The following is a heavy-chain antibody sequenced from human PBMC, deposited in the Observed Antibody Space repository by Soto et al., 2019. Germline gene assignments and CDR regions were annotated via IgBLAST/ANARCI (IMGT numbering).Heavy chain of an antibody. V-gene: IGHV3-23*01. CDR2: ISGSGGRT. CDR3: AKAGLVESPGRSHDYFYGLDV. D-gene: IGHD2-15*01. CDR1: GFTFSIYA. J-gene: IGHJ6*02. Sequence: EVQLLESGGGLVQPGGSLRLSCAASGFTFSIYAMSWVRQAPGKGLEWVSVISGSGGRTYYADSMKGRFTMSRDNSKQRLFLQIHSLSAEDTALYYCAKAGLVESPGRSHDYFYGLDVWGQGTTVTGSS.